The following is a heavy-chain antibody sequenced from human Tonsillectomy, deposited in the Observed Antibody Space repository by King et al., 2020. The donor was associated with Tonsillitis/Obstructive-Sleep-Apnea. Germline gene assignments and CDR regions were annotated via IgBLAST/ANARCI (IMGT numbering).Heavy chain of an antibody. CDR3: ARHRCSTKDAFDI. Sequence: DVQLVESGAEVKKPGESLKISCKASGYSVNYYWIAWVRQMPGEGLEWMGIIYPGDSDTRYSPSFEGQVTISAGKSNTTAYIQWSSLKASDTAIYYCARHRCSTKDAFDIWGQGTMVTVSS. J-gene: IGHJ3*02. CDR2: IYPGDSDT. CDR1: GYSVNYYW. V-gene: IGHV5-51*01. D-gene: IGHD1-14*01.